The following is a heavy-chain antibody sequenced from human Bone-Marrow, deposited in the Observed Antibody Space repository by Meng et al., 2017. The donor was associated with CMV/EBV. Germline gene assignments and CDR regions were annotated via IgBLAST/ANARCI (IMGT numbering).Heavy chain of an antibody. V-gene: IGHV3-21*01. CDR2: ISSSSSYI. J-gene: IGHJ6*02. CDR1: GFTFSSYS. Sequence: GESLKISCAASGFTFSSYSMNWVRQAPGKGLEWVSSISSSSSYIYYADSVKGRFTISRDNAKNPLYLQMNSLRAEDTAVYYCAKDVLRFLEWLLSPGIDVWGQGTTVTVSS. CDR3: AKDVLRFLEWLLSPGIDV. D-gene: IGHD3-3*01.